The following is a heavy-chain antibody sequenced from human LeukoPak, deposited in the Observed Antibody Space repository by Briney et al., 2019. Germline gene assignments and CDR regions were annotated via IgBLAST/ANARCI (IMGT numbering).Heavy chain of an antibody. CDR2: IDNDGSST. CDR3: VRVRRDGSPGAFDI. V-gene: IGHV3-74*01. J-gene: IGHJ3*02. D-gene: IGHD5-24*01. Sequence: GGSLSLSCAASGFTFSSYWMHWVRQVPGKGLVWVSRIDNDGSSTSYADSVKGRFTISRDNAKNTLYLQMNSLRAEDTAVYYCVRVRRDGSPGAFDIWGQGTMVTVSS. CDR1: GFTFSSYW.